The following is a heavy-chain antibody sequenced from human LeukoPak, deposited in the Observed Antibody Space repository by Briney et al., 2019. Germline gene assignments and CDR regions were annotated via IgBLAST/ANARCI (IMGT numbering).Heavy chain of an antibody. Sequence: NPGGSLRLSCAASGFTFNNAWMNWVRQAPGKGLEWVGLIRTKTDGETTDYAAPVKGRFTISRDDSENTVYLQMNRLKIEDAAVYYCATDPVIVVMTAPRDGLGYWGQGTLVTVSS. CDR1: GFTFNNAW. J-gene: IGHJ4*02. CDR3: ATDPVIVVMTAPRDGLGY. D-gene: IGHD2-21*02. CDR2: IRTKTDGETT. V-gene: IGHV3-15*07.